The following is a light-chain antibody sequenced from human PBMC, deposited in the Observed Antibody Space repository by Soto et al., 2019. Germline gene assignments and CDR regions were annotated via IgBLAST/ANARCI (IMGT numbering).Light chain of an antibody. CDR3: QQANSFPWT. CDR1: QGISPW. CDR2: AAS. Sequence: DIQMTQSPSSVSASVGDRVTVTCRASQGISPWLAWYQQKPGKAPRLLIYAASSLQTGVPSRFSGSESGTEFTLTINSLQPEDFATYYCQQANSFPWTFSQGTRVEIK. V-gene: IGKV1-12*02. J-gene: IGKJ1*01.